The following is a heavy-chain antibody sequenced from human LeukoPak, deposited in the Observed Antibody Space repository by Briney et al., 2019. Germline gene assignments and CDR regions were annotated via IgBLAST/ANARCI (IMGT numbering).Heavy chain of an antibody. J-gene: IGHJ4*02. Sequence: GESLQISCKGSGCNFTNYWIGWVRQMPGKGLEWMGIIYPGDSDTTYSPSFQGQGTISADKSISTASLQWSSLKASDTAMYYCARRRDGYNYVGTDYWGQGTLVTVSS. CDR1: GCNFTNYW. CDR2: IYPGDSDT. CDR3: ARRRDGYNYVGTDY. V-gene: IGHV5-51*01. D-gene: IGHD5-24*01.